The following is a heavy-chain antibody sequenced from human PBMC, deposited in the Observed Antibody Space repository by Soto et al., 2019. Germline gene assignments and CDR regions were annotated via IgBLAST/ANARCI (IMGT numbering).Heavy chain of an antibody. Sequence: PGESLKISCAASGFTFSSYAMHWVRQAPGKGLEWAAIITYDGSNKYTDSVKGRFTISRDNSKNTLYLQMNSLRTEDTAVYYCARVAGGSPQYYFDYWGQGTLVTVSS. J-gene: IGHJ4*02. V-gene: IGHV3-30-3*01. CDR3: ARVAGGSPQYYFDY. CDR2: ITYDGSNK. D-gene: IGHD2-15*01. CDR1: GFTFSSYA.